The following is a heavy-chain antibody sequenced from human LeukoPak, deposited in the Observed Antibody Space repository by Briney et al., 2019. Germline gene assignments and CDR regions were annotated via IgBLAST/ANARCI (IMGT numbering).Heavy chain of an antibody. V-gene: IGHV3-53*01. CDR3: ARDRGSSWPFDC. CDR2: IFDGNAT. J-gene: IGHJ4*02. D-gene: IGHD6-13*01. Sequence: GGSLRLSCAASGFTISNYYMSWVRQAPGKGLEWVSVIFDGNATYYADSVRGRFTVSRDKSKNTLNLQMNGLRVEDTGVYYCARDRGSSWPFDCWGQGTLVTVSS. CDR1: GFTISNYY.